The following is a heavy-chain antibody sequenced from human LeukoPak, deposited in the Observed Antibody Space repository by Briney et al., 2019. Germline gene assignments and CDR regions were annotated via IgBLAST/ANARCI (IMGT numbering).Heavy chain of an antibody. D-gene: IGHD3-10*01. V-gene: IGHV3-7*03. J-gene: IGHJ4*02. CDR3: AKDLSHYYGSGSYRLAPYYFDY. Sequence: YPGGSLRLSCAASGFTFSSYWMSWVRQAPGKGLEWVANIKQDGSEKYYVDSVKGRFTISRDNAKNTLYLQMNSLRAEDTAVYYCAKDLSHYYGSGSYRLAPYYFDYWGQGTLVTVSS. CDR1: GFTFSSYW. CDR2: IKQDGSEK.